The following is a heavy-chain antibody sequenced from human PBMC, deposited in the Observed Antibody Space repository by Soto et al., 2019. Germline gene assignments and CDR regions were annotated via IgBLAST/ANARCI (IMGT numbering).Heavy chain of an antibody. V-gene: IGHV3-53*02. CDR3: VRVVAAAGT. Sequence: RLAQTGGGLIQPGGSLRLSCAASGFTVSTNYMGWVRQAPGKGLEWVSLINTGNSSFYADSVKGRFTISRDSSENTLYLQMNSLRVEDTAVYYCVRVVAAAGTWGQGALVTVSS. J-gene: IGHJ5*02. D-gene: IGHD6-13*01. CDR2: INTGNSS. CDR1: GFTVSTNY.